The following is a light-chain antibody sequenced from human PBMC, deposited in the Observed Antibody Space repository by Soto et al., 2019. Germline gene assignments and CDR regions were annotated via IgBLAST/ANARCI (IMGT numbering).Light chain of an antibody. CDR3: LLFYTDIRV. CDR2: DTT. V-gene: IGLV7-46*01. CDR1: TGAVTSGHY. J-gene: IGLJ2*01. Sequence: QTVVTQEPSLTVSPGGTVTLTCGSSTGAVTSGHYPYWFQQKPGQAPRTLIYDTTNKHSWTPARFSGSLLGGKAALTLSGAQPEDEADNYCLLFYTDIRVFGGGTKLTVL.